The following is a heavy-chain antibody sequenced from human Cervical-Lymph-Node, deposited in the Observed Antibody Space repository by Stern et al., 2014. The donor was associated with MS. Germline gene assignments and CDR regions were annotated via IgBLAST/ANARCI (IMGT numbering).Heavy chain of an antibody. J-gene: IGHJ4*02. Sequence: QVQLQESGPGLVKPSQTLSLTCTVSGGSISSGSYYWSWIRQPAGKGLEWIGRIYTTGSTNYNPSLKGRVTISVDTSKNHFSLKLGSVTAADTAVYYCARDHGVGSHFDYWGQGTLVTVSS. D-gene: IGHD2-15*01. CDR1: GGSISSGSYY. CDR2: IYTTGST. V-gene: IGHV4-61*02. CDR3: ARDHGVGSHFDY.